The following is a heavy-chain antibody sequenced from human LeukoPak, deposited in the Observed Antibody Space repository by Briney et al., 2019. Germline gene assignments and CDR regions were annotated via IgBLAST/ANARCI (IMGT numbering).Heavy chain of an antibody. J-gene: IGHJ4*02. Sequence: ASVKVSCKSSGGSFSTYAVNRVRQAPGQGLEWMGRLIPVLGMSHYAPGFQGRVTLTADRSTNTAYMELDRLTSDDTAVYFCARDRGGGFDLAFFDHWGQGTLVTVSS. CDR3: ARDRGGGFDLAFFDH. D-gene: IGHD5-12*01. CDR2: LIPVLGMS. CDR1: GGSFSTYA. V-gene: IGHV1-69*04.